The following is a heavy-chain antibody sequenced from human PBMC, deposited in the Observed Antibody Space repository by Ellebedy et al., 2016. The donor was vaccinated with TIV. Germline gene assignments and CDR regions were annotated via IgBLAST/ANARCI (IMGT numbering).Heavy chain of an antibody. Sequence: PGGSLRLSCVVSGFTFSNYAMAWVRQAPGKGLEWLSIICGSGFGVHYTYYADSVKGRFTIARDDSQNTVYLQMSSLRVDDMAVYYCARLPTARIAKEVAWLGPWGQGTLVTVPS. CDR2: ICGSGFGVHYT. CDR3: ARLPTARIAKEVAWLGP. V-gene: IGHV3-23*01. J-gene: IGHJ5*02. CDR1: GFTFSNYA. D-gene: IGHD6-13*01.